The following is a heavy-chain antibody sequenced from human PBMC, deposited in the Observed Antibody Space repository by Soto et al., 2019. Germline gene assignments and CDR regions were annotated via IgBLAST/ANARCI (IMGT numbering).Heavy chain of an antibody. Sequence: QVQLQESGPGLVKASETLSLTCTVSGGSMFSYYWSWIRQPAGKGLEWIARIYGSGGTNYNPSLKCRVTMSLDTSKNTFSLRLASVTAADTAVYYCAREGASSYASRHFDNWGPGTLVTVSS. CDR2: IYGSGGT. CDR1: GGSMFSYY. J-gene: IGHJ4*02. D-gene: IGHD3-16*01. V-gene: IGHV4-4*07. CDR3: AREGASSYASRHFDN.